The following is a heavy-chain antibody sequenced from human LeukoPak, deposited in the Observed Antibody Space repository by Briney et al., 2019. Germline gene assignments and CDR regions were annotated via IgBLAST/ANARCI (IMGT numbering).Heavy chain of an antibody. J-gene: IGHJ6*03. CDR3: ARDRSGYYDFWSGAMDV. CDR2: ISYDGSNK. V-gene: IGHV3-30-3*01. D-gene: IGHD3-3*01. Sequence: PGRSVRLSCAASGFTFSSYVMHWVRQAPGKGLEWVAVISYDGSNKYYADSVKGRFTISRDNSKNTLYLQMNSLRAEDTAVYYCARDRSGYYDFWSGAMDVWGKGTTVTVSS. CDR1: GFTFSSYV.